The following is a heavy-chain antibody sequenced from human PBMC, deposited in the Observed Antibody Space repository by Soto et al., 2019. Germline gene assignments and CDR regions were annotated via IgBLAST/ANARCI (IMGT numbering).Heavy chain of an antibody. CDR1: GGSFSGYY. J-gene: IGHJ4*02. CDR3: ARGSGYSSSWYFGVYFDY. Sequence: SETLSLTCAVYGGSFSGYYWSWIRQPPGKGLEWIGEINHSGSTNYNPSLKSRVTISVDTSKNQFSLKLSSVTAADTAVYYCARGSGYSSSWYFGVYFDYWGQGTLVTVSS. D-gene: IGHD6-13*01. CDR2: INHSGST. V-gene: IGHV4-34*01.